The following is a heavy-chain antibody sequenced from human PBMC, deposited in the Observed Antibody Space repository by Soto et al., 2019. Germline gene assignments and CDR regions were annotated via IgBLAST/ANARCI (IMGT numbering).Heavy chain of an antibody. Sequence: SVKVSCKASGGTFSSYTISWVRQAPGQGLEWMGRIIPILGIANYAQKFQGRVTITADKSTSTAYMELSSLRSEDTAVYYCAPSLYYYGSGSPSGYVGYWGQGALVTVSS. J-gene: IGHJ4*02. V-gene: IGHV1-69*02. CDR1: GGTFSSYT. D-gene: IGHD3-10*01. CDR2: IIPILGIA. CDR3: APSLYYYGSGSPSGYVGY.